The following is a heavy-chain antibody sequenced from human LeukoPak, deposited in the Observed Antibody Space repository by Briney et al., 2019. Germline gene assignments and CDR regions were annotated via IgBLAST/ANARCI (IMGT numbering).Heavy chain of an antibody. CDR1: GFTFDDYA. D-gene: IGHD6-13*01. Sequence: PGRSLRLSCAASGFTFDDYAMHWVRQAPGKGLEWVSGISWNSGGIGYADSVKGRFTISRDNAKNSLYLQMNSLRAEDTALYYCAKGGIAAAVGNFFDYWGQGTLVTVSS. J-gene: IGHJ4*02. CDR2: ISWNSGGI. V-gene: IGHV3-9*01. CDR3: AKGGIAAAVGNFFDY.